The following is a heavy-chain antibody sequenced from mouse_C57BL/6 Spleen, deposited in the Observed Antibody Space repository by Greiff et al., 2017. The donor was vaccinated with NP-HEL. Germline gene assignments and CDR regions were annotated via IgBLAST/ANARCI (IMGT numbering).Heavy chain of an antibody. CDR1: GYTFTSYT. D-gene: IGHD2-9*01. V-gene: IGHV1-4*01. J-gene: IGHJ3*01. CDR2: INPSSGYT. CDR3: ARWMPSYYGYKGWFAY. Sequence: VKLQESGAELARPGASVKMSCKASGYTFTSYTMHWVKQRPGQGLEWIGYINPSSGYTKYNQKFKDKATLTADKSSSTAYMQLSSLTSEDSAVYYCARWMPSYYGYKGWFAYWGQGTLVTVSA.